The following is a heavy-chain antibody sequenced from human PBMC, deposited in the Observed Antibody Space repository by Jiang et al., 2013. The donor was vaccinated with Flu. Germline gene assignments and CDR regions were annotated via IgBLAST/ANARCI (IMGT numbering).Heavy chain of an antibody. CDR3: ARAPLVGATKFFDY. V-gene: IGHV1-3*01. D-gene: IGHD1-26*01. Sequence: LEWMGWINAGNGNTKYSQKFQGRVTITRDTSASTAYMELSSLRSEDTAVYYCARAPLVGATKFFDYWGQGTLVTVSS. CDR2: INAGNGNT. J-gene: IGHJ4*02.